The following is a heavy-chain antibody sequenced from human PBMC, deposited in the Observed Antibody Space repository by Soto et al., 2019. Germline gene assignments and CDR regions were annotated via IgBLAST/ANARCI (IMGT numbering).Heavy chain of an antibody. D-gene: IGHD3-10*01. CDR1: GDTFSFYS. CDR3: ATSYGSGYRAFDY. V-gene: IGHV1-69*02. CDR2: VNPILSLS. J-gene: IGHJ4*02. Sequence: QVQLVQSGAEVKRPGSSVKVSCKASGDTFSFYSINWVRQAPGLGLEWMGRVNPILSLSNYAQRFQGRVTLNADKYTSTAYMVISSLRSEDTAIYYCATSYGSGYRAFDYWGQGAQVIVSS.